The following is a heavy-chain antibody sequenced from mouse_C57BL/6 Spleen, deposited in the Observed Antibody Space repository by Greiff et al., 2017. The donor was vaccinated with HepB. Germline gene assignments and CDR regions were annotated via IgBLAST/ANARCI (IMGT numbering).Heavy chain of an antibody. V-gene: IGHV1-59*01. J-gene: IGHJ3*01. CDR3: ARWRDYDGFAY. D-gene: IGHD2-4*01. Sequence: QVQLQQPGAELVRPGTSVKLSCKASGYTFTSYWMHWVKQRPGQGLEWIGVIDPSDSYTNYNQKFKGKATLTVDTSSSTAYMQLSSLTSEDSAVYYCARWRDYDGFAYWGQGTLVTVSA. CDR2: IDPSDSYT. CDR1: GYTFTSYW.